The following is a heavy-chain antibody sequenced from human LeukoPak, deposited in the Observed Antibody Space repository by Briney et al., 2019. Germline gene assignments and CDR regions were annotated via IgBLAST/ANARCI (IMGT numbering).Heavy chain of an antibody. Sequence: PSETLSLTCGVSGGSVISTNWWTWVRQPPGKGLEWIGEVHLDGRTNYNPSLESRLTISVDLSENHESLKLTSVTAADTAVYYCAREGGFYRPLDYSGQGTLVTVSS. D-gene: IGHD3-3*01. CDR3: AREGGFYRPLDY. CDR1: GGSVISTNW. CDR2: VHLDGRT. J-gene: IGHJ4*02. V-gene: IGHV4-4*02.